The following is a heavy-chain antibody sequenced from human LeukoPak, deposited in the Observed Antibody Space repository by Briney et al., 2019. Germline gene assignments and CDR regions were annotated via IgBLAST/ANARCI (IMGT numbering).Heavy chain of an antibody. CDR3: ARDLVDGYNYVGNLDY. Sequence: GGSLRLSCAASSFTFSSYWMTWVRQAPGKGLEWVANIKEDGSKTFYVDSVKGRFTISRDNAKNSLYLQMNSLRAEDTAVYYCARDLVDGYNYVGNLDYWGQGTLVTVSS. D-gene: IGHD5-24*01. CDR2: IKEDGSKT. J-gene: IGHJ4*02. V-gene: IGHV3-7*01. CDR1: SFTFSSYW.